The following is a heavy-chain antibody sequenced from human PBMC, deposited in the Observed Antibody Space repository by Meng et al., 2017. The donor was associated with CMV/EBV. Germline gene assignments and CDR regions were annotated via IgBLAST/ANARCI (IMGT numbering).Heavy chain of an antibody. CDR2: ISSSSSYI. J-gene: IGHJ4*02. Sequence: GESLKISCAASGFTFSSYSMNWVRQAPGKGLEWVSSISSSSSYIYYADSVKGRFTISRDNAKNSLYQQMNSLRAEDTAVYYCARDLRQYYYDSSGYSPFDYWGQGTLVTVSS. CDR1: GFTFSSYS. V-gene: IGHV3-21*01. CDR3: ARDLRQYYYDSSGYSPFDY. D-gene: IGHD3-22*01.